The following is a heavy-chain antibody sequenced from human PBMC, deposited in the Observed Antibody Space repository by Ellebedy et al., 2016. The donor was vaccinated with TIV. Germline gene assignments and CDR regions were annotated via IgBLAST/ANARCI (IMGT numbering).Heavy chain of an antibody. J-gene: IGHJ3*02. CDR3: ATYDSPPLGRGDAFDI. CDR2: IIPIFGTA. V-gene: IGHV1-69*13. CDR1: GGTFSSYA. Sequence: AASVKVSCKASGGTFSSYAISWVRQAPGQGLEWMGGIIPIFGTANYAQKFQGRVTITADESTSTAYMELSSLRSEDTAVYYCATYDSPPLGRGDAFDIWGQGTMVTVSS. D-gene: IGHD3-22*01.